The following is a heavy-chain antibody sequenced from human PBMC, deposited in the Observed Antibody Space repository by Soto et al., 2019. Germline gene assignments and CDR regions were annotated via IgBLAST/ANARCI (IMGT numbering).Heavy chain of an antibody. CDR2: INPNSGGT. J-gene: IGHJ6*02. D-gene: IGHD3-3*01. Sequence: ASVKVSCKASGYTFTGYYMHWVRQAPGQGLEWMGWINPNSGGTNYAQKFQGWVTMTRDTSISTAYMELSRLRSDDTAVYYCARDHLMLEWLLNDNYYYYGMDVWGQGTTVTVSS. V-gene: IGHV1-2*04. CDR3: ARDHLMLEWLLNDNYYYYGMDV. CDR1: GYTFTGYY.